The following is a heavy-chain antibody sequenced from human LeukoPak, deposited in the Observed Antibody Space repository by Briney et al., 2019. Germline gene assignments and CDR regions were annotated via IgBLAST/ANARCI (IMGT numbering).Heavy chain of an antibody. CDR2: ISYDGSIK. J-gene: IGHJ6*04. D-gene: IGHD3-10*02. CDR3: AELGITMIGGV. V-gene: IGHV3-30*18. Sequence: GRSLRLSCVASGFTFSDYGMHWVRQAPGKGLEWVAIISYDGSIKYSADSVEGRFTISRDNSKNTLYLQMNSLRAEDTAVYYCAELGITMIGGVWGKGTTVTISS. CDR1: GFTFSDYG.